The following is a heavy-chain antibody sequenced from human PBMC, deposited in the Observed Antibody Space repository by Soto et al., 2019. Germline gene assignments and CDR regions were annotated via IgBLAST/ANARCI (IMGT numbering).Heavy chain of an antibody. CDR3: AREGSYGWYDS. V-gene: IGHV1-18*01. J-gene: IGHJ5*02. CDR1: GYTFSSHG. Sequence: QVQLVQSGAEVRKPGASVKVSCKASGYTFSSHGIIWVRQAPGQGLEWMGWISGYNGNAKYAQRFQGRVTMTTDTSTSTVYMDLRSLGSDDSAVYYCAREGSYGWYDSWGQGTLVTVSS. D-gene: IGHD2-15*01. CDR2: ISGYNGNA.